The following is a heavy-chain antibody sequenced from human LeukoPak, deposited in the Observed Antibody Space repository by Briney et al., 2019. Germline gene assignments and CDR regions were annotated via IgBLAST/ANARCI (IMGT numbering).Heavy chain of an antibody. CDR3: ARAVASVVVPAATDY. D-gene: IGHD2-2*01. J-gene: IGHJ4*02. CDR2: ISAYNGNT. Sequence: GASVKVSCKASGYTFTSYGISWVRQAPGQGLEWMGWISAYNGNTNYAQKLQGRVTMTTDTSTSTAYMELRSPRSDDTAVYYCARAVASVVVPAATDYWGQGTLVTVSS. CDR1: GYTFTSYG. V-gene: IGHV1-18*01.